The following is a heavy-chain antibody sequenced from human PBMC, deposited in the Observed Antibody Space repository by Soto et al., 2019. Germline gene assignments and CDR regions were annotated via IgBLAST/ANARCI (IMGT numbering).Heavy chain of an antibody. CDR3: ANGYSNYRGYFDY. J-gene: IGHJ4*02. D-gene: IGHD4-4*01. CDR1: GFTFSSYA. CDR2: ISGSGGST. V-gene: IGHV3-23*01. Sequence: EVQLLESGGGLVQPGGSLRLSCAASGFTFSSYAMSWVHQAPGKGLEWVSAISGSGGSTYYADSVKGRFTISRDNSKNTLYLQMNSLRAEDTAVYYCANGYSNYRGYFDYWGQGTLVTVSS.